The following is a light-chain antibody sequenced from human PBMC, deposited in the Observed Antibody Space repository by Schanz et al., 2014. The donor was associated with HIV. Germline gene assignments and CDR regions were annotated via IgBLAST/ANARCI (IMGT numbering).Light chain of an antibody. CDR3: QQRSNWPLT. V-gene: IGKV3-11*01. CDR1: QSISFY. CDR2: DAS. Sequence: EIVLTQSPATLSLSPGERATLSCRASQSISFYLAWYQQKPGQAPRLLIYDASSRATGIPDRFSGSGSGTDFTLTISSLEPEDFAVYYCQQRSNWPLTFGGGTKVEIK. J-gene: IGKJ4*01.